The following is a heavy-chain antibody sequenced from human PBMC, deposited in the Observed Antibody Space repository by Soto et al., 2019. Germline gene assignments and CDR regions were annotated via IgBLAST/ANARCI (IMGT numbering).Heavy chain of an antibody. Sequence: QLQLQESGPGLVKPSETLSLTCTVSGGSISSSSYYWGWIRQPPGKGLEWIGSIYYSGSTYYNPSLKSRVTISVDTSKNQFSLKLSSVTAADTAVYYCASLPPYYYGSGSYYTNWFDPWGQGTLVTVSS. CDR1: GGSISSSSYY. V-gene: IGHV4-39*01. J-gene: IGHJ5*02. D-gene: IGHD3-10*01. CDR2: IYYSGST. CDR3: ASLPPYYYGSGSYYTNWFDP.